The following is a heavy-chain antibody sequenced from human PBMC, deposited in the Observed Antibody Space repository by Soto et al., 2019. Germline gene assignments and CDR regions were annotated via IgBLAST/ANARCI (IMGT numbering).Heavy chain of an antibody. CDR3: ARLHYYYYSLDV. CDR2: IDPSYSYT. Sequence: GESLKITCKGSGYSFTSYWISWVRQMPGKGLEWMVRIDPSYSYTTYSPSFQCHVTISADKSISTAYLQWSSLKASDTAMYYCARLHYYYYSLDVWGQGTAVTVSS. CDR1: GYSFTSYW. J-gene: IGHJ6*02. V-gene: IGHV5-10-1*01.